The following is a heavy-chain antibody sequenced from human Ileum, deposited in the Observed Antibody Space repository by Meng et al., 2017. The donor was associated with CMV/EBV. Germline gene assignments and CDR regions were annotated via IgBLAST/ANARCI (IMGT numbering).Heavy chain of an antibody. Sequence: LSLTCVVHGVSFSGSYWGWIRQSPGKGLEWIGEISQVGITKYNPSLKSRVTISGDVSKSQLSLKLTSVTAADTAVYYCAKGGAYNRDYWGQGTLVTVSS. J-gene: IGHJ4*02. V-gene: IGHV4-34*01. CDR1: GVSFSGSY. CDR3: AKGGAYNRDY. CDR2: ISQVGIT. D-gene: IGHD3-10*01.